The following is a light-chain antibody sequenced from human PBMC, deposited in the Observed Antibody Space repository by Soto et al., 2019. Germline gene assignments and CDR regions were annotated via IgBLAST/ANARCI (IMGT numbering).Light chain of an antibody. Sequence: DVQLTQSPSSLSASIGDTVSISCRASQSITGYLNWYQQKPGKVPKLLIYAASTLQRRVPSRFSDSESGTDFTLTLSRLQAEESASYYCQQSLIAPWTFGQGAKVDIK. CDR2: AAS. CDR1: QSITGY. J-gene: IGKJ1*01. CDR3: QQSLIAPWT. V-gene: IGKV1-39*01.